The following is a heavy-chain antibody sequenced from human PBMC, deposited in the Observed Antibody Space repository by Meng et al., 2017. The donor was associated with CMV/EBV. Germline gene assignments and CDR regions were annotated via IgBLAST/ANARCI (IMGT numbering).Heavy chain of an antibody. Sequence: SETLSLTCTVSGGSVSSGSYYWSWLRQPPGKGLEWIGYIYYSGSTHYNPSLKSRVTISVDTSKNQFSLKLSSVTAADTAVYYCARGAAARLGYYYYGMDVWGQGTTVTVSS. D-gene: IGHD6-6*01. CDR1: GGSVSSGSYY. CDR3: ARGAAARLGYYYYGMDV. V-gene: IGHV4-61*01. CDR2: IYYSGST. J-gene: IGHJ6*02.